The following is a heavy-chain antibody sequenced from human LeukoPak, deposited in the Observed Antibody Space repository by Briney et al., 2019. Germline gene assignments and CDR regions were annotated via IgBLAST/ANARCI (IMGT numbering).Heavy chain of an antibody. J-gene: IGHJ4*02. V-gene: IGHV4-38-2*01. Sequence: PSETLSLTCAVSGYSISSGYYWGWIRQPPGKGLERIGSIYHSGSTYYNPSLKSRVTISVDTSKNQFSLKLSSVTAADTAVYYCARGSITMVRGVPDYWGQGTLVTVSS. CDR2: IYHSGST. CDR1: GYSISSGYY. D-gene: IGHD3-10*01. CDR3: ARGSITMVRGVPDY.